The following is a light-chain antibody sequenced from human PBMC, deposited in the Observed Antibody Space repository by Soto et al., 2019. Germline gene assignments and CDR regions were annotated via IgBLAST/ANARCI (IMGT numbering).Light chain of an antibody. CDR2: DAS. V-gene: IGKV1-16*01. Sequence: DIQMTQSPATLSASVGDRVTITCRASQGISNYLAWFQQKPGKAPKLLIYDASSLESGVPSRFSGSGSGTEFTLTISRLEPEDFAVYYCQQYGSSGTFGQGTKVDIK. J-gene: IGKJ1*01. CDR1: QGISNY. CDR3: QQYGSSGT.